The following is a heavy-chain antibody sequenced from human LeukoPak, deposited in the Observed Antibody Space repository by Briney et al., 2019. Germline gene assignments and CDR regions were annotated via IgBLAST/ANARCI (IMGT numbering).Heavy chain of an antibody. CDR3: ARGMEQCDN. Sequence: SETLSLTCSVYGVSISSFYWSWIRQPPGKGMEWIGYTYYYGSTNYNPSLKSRVTISVDTSKNQFSLKLSSVTAADTAVYYCARGMEQCDNWGHGTLVTVSS. CDR1: GVSISSFY. V-gene: IGHV4-59*01. CDR2: TYYYGST. D-gene: IGHD1/OR15-1a*01. J-gene: IGHJ4*01.